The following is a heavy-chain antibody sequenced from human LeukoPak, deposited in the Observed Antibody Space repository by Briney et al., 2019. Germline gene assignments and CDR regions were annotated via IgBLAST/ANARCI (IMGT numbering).Heavy chain of an antibody. CDR1: GGSISSYY. CDR3: ARLEVGIEILDYGDPFRWYFDL. V-gene: IGHV4-39*07. J-gene: IGHJ2*01. CDR2: IYYSGST. Sequence: SETLSLTCTVSGGSISSYYWSWIRPPPGKGLEWIGSIYYSGSTYYNPSLKSRVTISVDTSKNQFSLKLSSVTTADTAVYYCARLEVGIEILDYGDPFRWYFDLWGRGTLVTVSS. D-gene: IGHD4-17*01.